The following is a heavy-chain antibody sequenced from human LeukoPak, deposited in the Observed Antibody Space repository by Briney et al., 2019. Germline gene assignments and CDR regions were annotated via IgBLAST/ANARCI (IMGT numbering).Heavy chain of an antibody. V-gene: IGHV4-39*01. J-gene: IGHJ4*02. D-gene: IGHD1-26*01. CDR2: IYYSGST. CDR3: ATSLFIVGAKFDY. CDR1: GGSISSSSYY. Sequence: SETLSLTCTVSGGSISSSSYYWGWIRQPPGKGLEWIGSIYYSGSTYYNPSLKSRVTISVDTSKNQFSLKLSSVTAADTAVYSCATSLFIVGAKFDYWGQGTLVTVSS.